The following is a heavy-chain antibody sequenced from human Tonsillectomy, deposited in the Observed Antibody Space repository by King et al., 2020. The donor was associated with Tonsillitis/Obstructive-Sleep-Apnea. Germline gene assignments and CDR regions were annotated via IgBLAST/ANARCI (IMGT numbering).Heavy chain of an antibody. Sequence: VQLPQWGAGLLKPSETLSLTCAVYGGSFSGYYWSWIRQPPGKGLEWIGEINHSGSTNYNPSLKSRVTISVDTSKNQFSLKLSSVTAADTAVYYCARGYRQWLGTYYFDYWGQGTLVTVSS. J-gene: IGHJ4*02. CDR2: INHSGST. D-gene: IGHD6-19*01. CDR3: ARGYRQWLGTYYFDY. CDR1: GGSFSGYY. V-gene: IGHV4-34*01.